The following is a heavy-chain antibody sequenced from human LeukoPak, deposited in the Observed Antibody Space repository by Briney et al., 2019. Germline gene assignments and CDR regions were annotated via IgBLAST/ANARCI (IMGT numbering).Heavy chain of an antibody. D-gene: IGHD6-19*01. CDR1: GFTFSSYS. CDR2: ISSSSSYI. CDR3: ARDHHSSGWFGEYYFDY. Sequence: GESLRLSCAASGFTFSSYSMNWVRQAPGKGLEWVSSISSSSSYIYYADSVKGRFTISRDNAKNSLYLQMNSLRAEDTAVYYCARDHHSSGWFGEYYFDYWGQGTLVTVSS. J-gene: IGHJ4*02. V-gene: IGHV3-21*01.